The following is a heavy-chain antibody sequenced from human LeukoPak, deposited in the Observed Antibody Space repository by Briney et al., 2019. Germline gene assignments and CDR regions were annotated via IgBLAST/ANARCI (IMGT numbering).Heavy chain of an antibody. CDR1: GYSISSGYY. CDR3: ARTILNDYYDSSGQSYFDY. Sequence: SETLSLTCTVSGYSISSGYYWGWIRQPPGKGLEWIGSIYHSGSTYYNPSLKSRVTISVDTSKNQFSLQLSSVTAADTAVYYCARTILNDYYDSSGQSYFDYWGQGTLVTVSS. J-gene: IGHJ4*02. CDR2: IYHSGST. V-gene: IGHV4-38-2*02. D-gene: IGHD3-22*01.